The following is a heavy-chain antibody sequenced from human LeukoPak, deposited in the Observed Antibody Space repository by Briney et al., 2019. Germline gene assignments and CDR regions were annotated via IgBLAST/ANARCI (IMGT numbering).Heavy chain of an antibody. J-gene: IGHJ4*02. Sequence: PGGSLRLSCAASGFTFSTYEMNWVRQPPGKGLEWVSYISSGGDTMDNADSVRGRFTISRDNAKNSLYLQMNSLRAEDTALYYCAREGSRSGFFDWGQGTLVTVSS. V-gene: IGHV3-48*03. CDR1: GFTFSTYE. CDR3: AREGSRSGFFD. CDR2: ISSGGDTM. D-gene: IGHD3-22*01.